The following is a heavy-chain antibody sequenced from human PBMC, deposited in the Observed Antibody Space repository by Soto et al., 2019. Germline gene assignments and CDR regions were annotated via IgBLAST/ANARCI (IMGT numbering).Heavy chain of an antibody. J-gene: IGHJ4*02. V-gene: IGHV4-59*01. CDR1: GGSISSYY. CDR3: ARESGGDADY. Sequence: QVQLQESGPGLVKPSETLSLTCTVSGGSISSYYWSWIRQPPGKGLEWIGYIYYSGSTKYNPSLKSRVPISVDTSKKPFSLKLSSVNAEDTAVYYCARESGGDADYWGQGALVTVSS. CDR2: IYYSGST. D-gene: IGHD2-21*02.